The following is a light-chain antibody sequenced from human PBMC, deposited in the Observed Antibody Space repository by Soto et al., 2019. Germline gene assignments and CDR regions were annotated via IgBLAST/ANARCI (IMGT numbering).Light chain of an antibody. J-gene: IGLJ1*01. Sequence: QSALTQPASVSGCPGQSIAISCTGTSGDVGGYDYVSWYQQHPDKAPKLMIYEVTKRPSWVSNRFSGSKSGNTASLTISGLQPVDEADYSSSSHTSGSTRVFGSGTNVTV. CDR3: SSHTSGSTRV. V-gene: IGLV2-14*01. CDR1: SGDVGGYDY. CDR2: EVT.